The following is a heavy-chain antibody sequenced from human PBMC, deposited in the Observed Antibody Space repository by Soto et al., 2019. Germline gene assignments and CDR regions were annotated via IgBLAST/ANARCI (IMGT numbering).Heavy chain of an antibody. CDR3: ARDSGYSSGWYSDAFDI. CDR2: ISAYNGNT. Sequence: ASVKVSCKASGYTFTSYGIRWVRQAPGQGLEWMGWISAYNGNTNYAQKLQGRVTMTTDTSTSTAYMELRSLRSDDTAVYYCARDSGYSSGWYSDAFDIWGQGTMVTVSS. V-gene: IGHV1-18*01. J-gene: IGHJ3*02. CDR1: GYTFTSYG. D-gene: IGHD6-19*01.